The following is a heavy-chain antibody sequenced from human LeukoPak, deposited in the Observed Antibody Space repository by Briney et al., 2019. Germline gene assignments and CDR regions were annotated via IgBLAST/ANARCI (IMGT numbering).Heavy chain of an antibody. Sequence: GGSLRLSCVMSGLTFTNHGFHWLRQSAGRGLEWVAFVRNDGFDTYHSNSVKGRFSISRDDSKNTVYLQMNSLRAEDTALYYCARDRGKDYFGDWGQGTQVTVSS. V-gene: IGHV3-30*02. CDR2: VRNDGFDT. D-gene: IGHD4-23*01. CDR1: GLTFTNHG. J-gene: IGHJ4*02. CDR3: ARDRGKDYFGD.